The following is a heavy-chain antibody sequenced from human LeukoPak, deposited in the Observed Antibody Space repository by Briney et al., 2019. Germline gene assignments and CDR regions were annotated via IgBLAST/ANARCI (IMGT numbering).Heavy chain of an antibody. Sequence: SETLSLTCTVSGGSISSYYWGWIRQPPGKGLEWLGYIYYSGSTNHNPSLKSRVTISVDTSKNQFSLKLSSVTAADTAVYYCAREGYSSSYEPKRAFDIWGQGTMVTVSS. J-gene: IGHJ3*02. CDR2: IYYSGST. D-gene: IGHD6-13*01. CDR1: GGSISSYY. CDR3: AREGYSSSYEPKRAFDI. V-gene: IGHV4-59*01.